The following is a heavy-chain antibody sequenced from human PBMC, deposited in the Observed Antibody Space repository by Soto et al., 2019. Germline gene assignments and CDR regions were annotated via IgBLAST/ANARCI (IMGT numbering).Heavy chain of an antibody. CDR3: ARDLVHAGTTPSWFDP. D-gene: IGHD6-13*01. J-gene: IGHJ5*02. Sequence: ASVKVSCKASGYTFTSYGISWVRQAPGQGLEWMGWISAYNGNTNYAQKLQGRVTMTTDTSTSTAYMELRSLRSDDTAVYYCARDLVHAGTTPSWFDPWGQGTLVTVSS. CDR1: GYTFTSYG. CDR2: ISAYNGNT. V-gene: IGHV1-18*01.